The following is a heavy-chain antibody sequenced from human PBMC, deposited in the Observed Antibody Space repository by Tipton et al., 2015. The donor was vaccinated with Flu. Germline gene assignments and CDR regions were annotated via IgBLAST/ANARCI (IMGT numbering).Heavy chain of an antibody. CDR2: INPSGGST. CDR3: ARASSAGRRFDF. J-gene: IGHJ4*02. V-gene: IGHV1-46*01. Sequence: QLVQSGAEVEKPGASVKVSCKASGYTFISYYVHWVRQAPGQGPEWMGIINPSGGSTTYAQKFQGRVTMTRDTSTNTVYMELSSLTSEDTAVYFCARASSAGRRFDFWGQGSLVTVSS. CDR1: GYTFISYY. D-gene: IGHD6-13*01.